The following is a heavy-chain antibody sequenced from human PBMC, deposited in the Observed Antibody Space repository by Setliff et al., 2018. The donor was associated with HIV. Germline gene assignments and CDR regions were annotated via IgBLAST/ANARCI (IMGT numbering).Heavy chain of an antibody. CDR2: IYYSGTT. J-gene: IGHJ6*03. Sequence: SETLSLTCTVSGASISGDYWSWIRQPPGKGLEWIGYIYYSGTTNYNPSLKSLVTISVDTSKNQFSLKLSSVTAADTAVYYCARGLSIFGVATPGFYSFMDVWGKGTTVTVSS. CDR3: ARGLSIFGVATPGFYSFMDV. CDR1: GASISGDY. V-gene: IGHV4-59*01. D-gene: IGHD3-3*01.